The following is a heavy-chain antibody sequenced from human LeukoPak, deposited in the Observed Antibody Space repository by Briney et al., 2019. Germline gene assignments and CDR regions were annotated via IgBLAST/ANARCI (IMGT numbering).Heavy chain of an antibody. CDR3: ATGPMVRGVIAHTLAFDY. D-gene: IGHD3-10*01. V-gene: IGHV1-24*01. Sequence: ASVKVSCKASGGTFSSYAISWVRQAPGKGLEWMGGFDPEDGETIYAQKFQGRVTMTEDTSTDTAYMELSSLRSEDTAVYYCATGPMVRGVIAHTLAFDYWGQGTLVTVSS. CDR1: GGTFSSYA. CDR2: FDPEDGET. J-gene: IGHJ4*02.